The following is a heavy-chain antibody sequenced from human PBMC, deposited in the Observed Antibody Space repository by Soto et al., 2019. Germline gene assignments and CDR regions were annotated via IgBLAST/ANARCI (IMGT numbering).Heavy chain of an antibody. J-gene: IGHJ5*02. Sequence: SETLSLTSPVSGGSISSSRYYWGWIRQPPGKGLEWIGSIYYSGSTYYNPSLKSRVTISVDTSKNQFSLKLSSVTAADTAVYYCASARGPTYYYGSGSHSFDPWGQGTLVTVSS. V-gene: IGHV4-39*01. CDR3: ASARGPTYYYGSGSHSFDP. CDR2: IYYSGST. D-gene: IGHD3-10*01. CDR1: GGSISSSRYY.